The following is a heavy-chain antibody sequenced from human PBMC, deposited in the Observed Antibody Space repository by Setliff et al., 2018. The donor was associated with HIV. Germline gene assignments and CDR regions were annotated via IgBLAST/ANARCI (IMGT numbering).Heavy chain of an antibody. CDR1: GASISDYK. D-gene: IGHD3-9*01. J-gene: IGHJ4*02. V-gene: IGHV4-4*07. CDR2: VSSSGNT. Sequence: SETLSLTCTVSGASISDYKWSWFRQSAGKGLEWLGRVSSSGNTDYNASLKIRLTIFVDRSKNHFSLHLRSVTAADTAVYFCARGLDWLLDYWGPGMVVTVSS. CDR3: ARGLDWLLDY.